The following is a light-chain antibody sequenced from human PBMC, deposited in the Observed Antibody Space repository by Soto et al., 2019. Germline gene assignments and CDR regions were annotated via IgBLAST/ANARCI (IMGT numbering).Light chain of an antibody. Sequence: EVVLTQSPATLSVSPGQRATLSCRASQSVGSLLAWYQQKPGQAPRLVIYSTSMRATNIAGRFSGSGSGTEFTLTISSLQSEDFGIYYCQQSSNWPITFGQGTRLE. CDR2: STS. V-gene: IGKV3-15*01. CDR1: QSVGSL. CDR3: QQSSNWPIT. J-gene: IGKJ5*01.